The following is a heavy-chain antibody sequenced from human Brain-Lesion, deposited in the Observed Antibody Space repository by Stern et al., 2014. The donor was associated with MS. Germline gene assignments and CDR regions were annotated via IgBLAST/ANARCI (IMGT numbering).Heavy chain of an antibody. CDR2: IYYSGFI. Sequence: QLQLQESGPGLVKPSETLSLTCTVSGGSIRSSTYYWAWIRQPPGKGLEWIGNIYYSGFIYYNPSLKSRVTISVDMSKNQFSLKLSSVTAADTAIYYCARHDSVPRPSQLYSARDRGPGYFDYWGQGTLVTVSS. V-gene: IGHV4-39*01. CDR1: GGSIRSSTYY. D-gene: IGHD1-26*01. CDR3: ARHDSVPRPSQLYSARDRGPGYFDY. J-gene: IGHJ4*02.